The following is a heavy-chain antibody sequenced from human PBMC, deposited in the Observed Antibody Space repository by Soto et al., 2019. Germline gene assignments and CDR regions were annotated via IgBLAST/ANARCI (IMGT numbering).Heavy chain of an antibody. CDR3: AREIGQGNFDF. CDR2: ISYTGST. V-gene: IGHV4-59*01. Sequence: SEALSLSCTGSGGSTSPYYWSWVRQPPGKGLEWIGYISYTGSTNYNPSLKSRVTMSVDTSKNQFSLRLSSVTAADTAVYYCAREIGQGNFDFWGQGTLVTVSS. CDR1: GGSTSPYY. J-gene: IGHJ4*01.